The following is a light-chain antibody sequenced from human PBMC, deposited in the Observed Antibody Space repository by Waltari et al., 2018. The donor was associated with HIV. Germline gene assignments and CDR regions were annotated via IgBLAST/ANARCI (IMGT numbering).Light chain of an antibody. V-gene: IGKV1-5*03. CDR2: KAS. J-gene: IGKJ1*01. CDR1: QSISNW. CDR3: QQYYLSPWT. Sequence: IQMTQSLSTLSASVGDRVPLTCRASQSISNWLVWYQQKPGNAPKLLIYKASTLEGGVPSRFRGSGSGTEFTLTINSLQPDDFATYFCQQYYLSPWTFGQGARV.